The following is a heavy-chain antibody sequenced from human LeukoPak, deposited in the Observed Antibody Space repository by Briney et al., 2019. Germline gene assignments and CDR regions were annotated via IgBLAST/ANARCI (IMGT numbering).Heavy chain of an antibody. Sequence: GGSLRLSCAVSGFTFSSYAMSWVRQAPGKGLEWVANIKQDGSEKYYVDSVKGRFTISRDNAKNSLYLQMNSLRAEDTAVYYCARDQDWGTDYWGQGTLVTVSS. D-gene: IGHD3-16*01. CDR1: GFTFSSYA. CDR3: ARDQDWGTDY. J-gene: IGHJ4*02. CDR2: IKQDGSEK. V-gene: IGHV3-7*01.